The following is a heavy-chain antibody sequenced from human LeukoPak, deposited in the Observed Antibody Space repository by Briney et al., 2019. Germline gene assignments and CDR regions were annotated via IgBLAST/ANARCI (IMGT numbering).Heavy chain of an antibody. V-gene: IGHV3-33*01. D-gene: IGHD5-12*01. J-gene: IGHJ4*02. CDR3: ARGDIVATIPGDY. Sequence: PGGSLRPSCAASKFTFSSYGMHWVRQAPGKGLEWVAAIWYDGSDKYYADSVKGRFTISRDNSKNTLYMQMNSLRAEDTAVYFCARGDIVATIPGDYWGQGTLVTVSS. CDR2: IWYDGSDK. CDR1: KFTFSSYG.